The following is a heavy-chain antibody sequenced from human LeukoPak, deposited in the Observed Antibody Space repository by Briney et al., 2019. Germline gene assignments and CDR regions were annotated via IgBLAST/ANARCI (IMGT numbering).Heavy chain of an antibody. J-gene: IGHJ6*02. CDR2: ISYDGSNK. CDR3: AKEFAYDYVWGSYRYTSYYYYGMDV. V-gene: IGHV3-30*18. Sequence: GGSLRLSCAASGFTFSSYGMHWVRQAPGKGLEWVAAISYDGSNKYYADSVKGRFTISRDNSKNTLYLQMNSLRAEDTAVYYCAKEFAYDYVWGSYRYTSYYYYGMDVWGQGTTVTVSS. CDR1: GFTFSSYG. D-gene: IGHD3-16*02.